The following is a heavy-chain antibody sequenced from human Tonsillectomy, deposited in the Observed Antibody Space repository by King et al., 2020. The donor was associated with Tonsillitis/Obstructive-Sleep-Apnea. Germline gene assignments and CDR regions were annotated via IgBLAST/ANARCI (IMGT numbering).Heavy chain of an antibody. CDR1: GFTFSSYA. CDR3: ARGRIGKYQLLYGGGY. V-gene: IGHV3-30*04. J-gene: IGHJ4*02. CDR2: ISYDGSNK. D-gene: IGHD2-2*02. Sequence: VQLVQSGGGVVQPGRSLRLSCAAPGFTFSSYAMHWVRQAPGKGLEWVAVISYDGSNKYYADSVKGRFTISRDNSKNTLYLQMNSLRAEDTAVYYCARGRIGKYQLLYGGGYWGQGTLVTVSS.